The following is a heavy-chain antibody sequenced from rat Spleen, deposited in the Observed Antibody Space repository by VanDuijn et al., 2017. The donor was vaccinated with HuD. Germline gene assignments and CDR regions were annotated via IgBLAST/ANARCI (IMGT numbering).Heavy chain of an antibody. CDR1: GFTFNNYW. Sequence: EVQLVESGGGLVQPGGSLKLSCVASGFTFNNYWMTWIRQAPGKGLEWVASITNASGRTYYPDSVKGRFTISRDNAKSSLYLQMDSLRSEDTATYYCTTVPGYNSYFAYWGQGVMVTVSS. J-gene: IGHJ2*01. CDR2: ITNASGRT. V-gene: IGHV5-31*01. D-gene: IGHD1-4*01. CDR3: TTVPGYNSYFAY.